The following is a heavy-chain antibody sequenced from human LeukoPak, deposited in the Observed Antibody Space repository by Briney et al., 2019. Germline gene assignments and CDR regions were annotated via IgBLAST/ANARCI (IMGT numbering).Heavy chain of an antibody. Sequence: GESLKISCKGSGYSFTSYWISWVRQMPGKGLEWMGRIDPSDSYTNYSPSFQGHVTISADKSISTAYLQWSSLKASDTAMYYFATPRRGYDTFDYWGQGTLVTVSS. CDR2: IDPSDSYT. CDR3: ATPRRGYDTFDY. CDR1: GYSFTSYW. D-gene: IGHD5-12*01. V-gene: IGHV5-10-1*01. J-gene: IGHJ4*02.